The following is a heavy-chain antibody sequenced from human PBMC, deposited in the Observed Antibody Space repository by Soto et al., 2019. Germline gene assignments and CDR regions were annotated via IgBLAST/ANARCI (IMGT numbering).Heavy chain of an antibody. V-gene: IGHV3-21*01. CDR2: ISSSSSYI. Sequence: PGGSLRLSCAASGFTFSSYSMNWVRQAPGKGLEWVSSISSSSSYIYYADSVKGRFTISRDNAKNSLYLQMNSLRAEDTAVYYCASPIVVVITAAFDIWGLGTMVTVSS. CDR3: ASPIVVVITAAFDI. J-gene: IGHJ3*02. D-gene: IGHD3-22*01. CDR1: GFTFSSYS.